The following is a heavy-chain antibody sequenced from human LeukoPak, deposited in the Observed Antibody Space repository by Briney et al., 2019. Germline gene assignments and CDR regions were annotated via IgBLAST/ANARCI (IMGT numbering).Heavy chain of an antibody. Sequence: PSETLSLTCTLSGGSISSYYWSWIRQSPGKGLEWIGYIYYSGSTNYNPSLKSRVTISVDTSKNQFSLKLSSVTAADTAVYYCARSRSVTMVRGACFDYWGQGTLVTVSS. CDR3: ARSRSVTMVRGACFDY. J-gene: IGHJ4*02. D-gene: IGHD3-10*01. CDR1: GGSISSYY. CDR2: IYYSGST. V-gene: IGHV4-59*08.